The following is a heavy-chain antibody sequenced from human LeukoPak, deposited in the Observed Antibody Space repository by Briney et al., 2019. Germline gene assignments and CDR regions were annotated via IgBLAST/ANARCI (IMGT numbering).Heavy chain of an antibody. CDR2: RKQDGSEK. D-gene: IGHD2-2*01. CDR3: ARALDSSSSRYQAFEY. Sequence: GGSLRLSCAASGFTFSNYWMSWVRQARGKGLEGVANRKQDGSEKYYVEYVKGRFKISRDNAKNSLSLQMNSLRAEDTAVYYCARALDSSSSRYQAFEYWGQGTLVTVSS. CDR1: GFTFSNYW. V-gene: IGHV3-7*01. J-gene: IGHJ4*02.